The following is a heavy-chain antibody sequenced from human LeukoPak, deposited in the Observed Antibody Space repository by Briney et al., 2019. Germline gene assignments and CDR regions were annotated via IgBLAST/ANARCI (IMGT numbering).Heavy chain of an antibody. CDR3: ARRITMVRGVTTDNWFDT. J-gene: IGHJ5*02. CDR1: GGTFSSYA. V-gene: IGHV1-69*13. Sequence: ASVKVSCKASGGTFSSYAISWVRQAPGQGLEWMGGIIPIFGTANYAQKFQGRVTITADESTSTAYMELCSLRSEDTAVYYCARRITMVRGVTTDNWFDTWGQGTLVTVSS. CDR2: IIPIFGTA. D-gene: IGHD3-10*01.